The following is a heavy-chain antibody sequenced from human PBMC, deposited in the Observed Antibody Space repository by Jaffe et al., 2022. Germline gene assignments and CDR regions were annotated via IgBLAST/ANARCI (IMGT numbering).Heavy chain of an antibody. D-gene: IGHD3-10*01. CDR2: IRSKAYGGTT. CDR3: TRASAGGYFDY. J-gene: IGHJ4*02. CDR1: GFTFGDYA. Sequence: EVQLVESGGGLVQPGRSLRLSCTASGFTFGDYAMSWVRQAPGKGLEWVGFIRSKAYGGTTEYAASVKGRFTISRDDSKSIAYLQMNSLKTEDTAVYYCTRASAGGYFDYWGQGTLVTVSS. V-gene: IGHV3-49*04.